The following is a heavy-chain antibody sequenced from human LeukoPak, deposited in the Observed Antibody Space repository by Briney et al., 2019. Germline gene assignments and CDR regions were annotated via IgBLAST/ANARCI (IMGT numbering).Heavy chain of an antibody. J-gene: IGHJ6*02. CDR3: ARERVEGAGAGSYYHFGMDV. V-gene: IGHV4-59*11. CDR1: CGYISYQY. Sequence: SETLSLTCTVSCGYISYQYWRWLQPPPGGGLEGLGYMSYSGRNDYNPSLNSRGTIFVDPSKNQVSLKLTSVTAADTAVYDCARERVEGAGAGSYYHFGMDVWGQGTTVTVSS. D-gene: IGHD3-10*01. CDR2: MSYSGRN.